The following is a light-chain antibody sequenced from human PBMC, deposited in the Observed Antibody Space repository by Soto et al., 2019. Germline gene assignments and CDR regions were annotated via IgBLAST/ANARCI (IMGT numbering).Light chain of an antibody. V-gene: IGKV3-20*01. CDR1: PSVAATF. CDR2: GSS. CDR3: QQYGSSSFT. Sequence: EIVLTQSPGPLSLSPGEGAPLSCRASPSVAATFLAWYQQKPGLAPRLITYGSSNRAGGTPDRFSGGGSGTDFTLTISRLEPEDFAVYYCQQYGSSSFTFGQGTKLEIK. J-gene: IGKJ2*01.